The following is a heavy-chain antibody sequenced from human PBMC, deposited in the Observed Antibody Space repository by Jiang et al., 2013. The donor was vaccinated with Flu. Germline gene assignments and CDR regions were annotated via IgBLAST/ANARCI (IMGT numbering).Heavy chain of an antibody. CDR3: ARDPQWAYDTFDI. CDR1: GDSVSSNSAA. D-gene: IGHD6-19*01. Sequence: SQTLSLTCAISGDSVSSNSAAWHWIRQSPSRGLEWLGRTYYRSKWYNDYAVSVKSRITVNPDTSKNQFSLQLNSVTPEDTAVYYCARDPQWAYDTFDIWGQGTMVTVSS. CDR2: TYYRSKWYN. J-gene: IGHJ3*02. V-gene: IGHV6-1*01.